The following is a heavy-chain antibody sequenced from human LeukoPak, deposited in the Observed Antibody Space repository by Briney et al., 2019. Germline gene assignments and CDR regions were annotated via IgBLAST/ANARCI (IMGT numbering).Heavy chain of an antibody. CDR1: GFTSSSYA. J-gene: IGHJ6*03. CDR3: AKADYGDYYYYMDV. D-gene: IGHD4-17*01. Sequence: PGGSLRLSCAASGFTSSSYAMHWVRQAPGKGLEWVAFIRYDESNKFSADSVKGRFTISRDNSKNTLYLQMNSLRAEDTAIYYCAKADYGDYYYYMDVWGKGTTVTISS. V-gene: IGHV3-30*02. CDR2: IRYDESNK.